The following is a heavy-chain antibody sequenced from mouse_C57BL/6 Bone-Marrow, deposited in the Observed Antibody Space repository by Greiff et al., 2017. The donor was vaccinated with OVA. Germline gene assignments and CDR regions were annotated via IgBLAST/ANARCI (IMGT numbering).Heavy chain of an antibody. V-gene: IGHV1-81*01. J-gene: IGHJ4*01. CDR2: IYPRSGNT. CDR1: GYTFTSYG. D-gene: IGHD2-4*01. Sequence: QVQLKESGAELARPGASVKLSCKASGYTFTSYGISWVKQRTGQGLEWIGEIYPRSGNTSYNEKFKGKATLTADKSSSTAYMALRSLTSEDSAVYFCARGIYYDSSYYYAMDYWGQGTSVTVSS. CDR3: ARGIYYDSSYYYAMDY.